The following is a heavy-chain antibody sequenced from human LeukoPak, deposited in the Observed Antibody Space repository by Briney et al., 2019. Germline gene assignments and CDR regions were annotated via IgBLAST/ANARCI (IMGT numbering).Heavy chain of an antibody. CDR1: GGTFSNYA. CDR2: IIPILGIA. V-gene: IGHV1-69*04. Sequence: SVKVSCKASGGTFSNYAISWVRQAPGQGLEWMGRIIPILGIANYAQKFQGRVTITADKSTSTAYMELSSLRSEDTAVYYCAPYSSGFGYWGQGTLVTVSS. J-gene: IGHJ4*02. CDR3: APYSSGFGY. D-gene: IGHD6-19*01.